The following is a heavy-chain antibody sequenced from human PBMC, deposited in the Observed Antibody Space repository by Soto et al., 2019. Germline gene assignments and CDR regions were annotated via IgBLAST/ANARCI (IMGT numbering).Heavy chain of an antibody. V-gene: IGHV1-2*04. D-gene: IGHD6-6*01. CDR2: INPNSGGT. Sequence: ASVKVSCKASGYTFTGYYMHWVRQAPGQGLEWMGWINPNSGGTNYAQKFQGWVTMTRDTSISTAYMELSRLRSDDTAVYYCARGLWYSSSSQFTDIWGQGTTVTVSS. J-gene: IGHJ3*02. CDR3: ARGLWYSSSSQFTDI. CDR1: GYTFTGYY.